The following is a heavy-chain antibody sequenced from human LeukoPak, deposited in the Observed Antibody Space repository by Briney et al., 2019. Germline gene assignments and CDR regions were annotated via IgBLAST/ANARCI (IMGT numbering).Heavy chain of an antibody. D-gene: IGHD3-22*01. CDR1: GYTFTSYG. V-gene: IGHV1-18*01. CDR2: ISAYNGNT. CDR3: ARDVVPYYYDSSGYYSHFDY. Sequence: GASVKVSCKASGYTFTSYGISWVRQAPGQGLEWMGWISAYNGNTNYAQKLQGRVTMTTDTSTSTAYMELRSLRSDDTAVYYCARDVVPYYYDSSGYYSHFDYWGQGTLVTVSS. J-gene: IGHJ4*02.